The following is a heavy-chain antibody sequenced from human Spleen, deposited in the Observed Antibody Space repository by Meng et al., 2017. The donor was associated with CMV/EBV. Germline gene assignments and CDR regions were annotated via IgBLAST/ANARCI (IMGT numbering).Heavy chain of an antibody. D-gene: IGHD2-2*01. V-gene: IGHV3-49*04. CDR3: TRGGTSAMRDGMDV. J-gene: IGHJ6*02. CDR1: GFIFGDYL. CDR2: IRKNGYGGTT. Sequence: GGSLRLSCTASGFIFGDYLMGWVRQAPGKGPEWAGVIRKNGYGGTTAYAASVKGRFTISRDDSKSIAYLQMNSLKIEDTAVYYCTRGGTSAMRDGMDVWGQGTTVTVSS.